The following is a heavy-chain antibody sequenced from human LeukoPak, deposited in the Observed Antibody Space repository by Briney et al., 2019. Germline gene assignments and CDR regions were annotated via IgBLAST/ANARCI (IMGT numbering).Heavy chain of an antibody. Sequence: GRSLRLSCAASGFTFSSYGMHWVRQAPGKGLEWVAVISYDGSNKYYADSVKGRFTISRDNAKNSLYLQMNSLRAEDTAVYYCARHIATIAAAAVDYWGQGTLVTVSS. CDR3: ARHIATIAAAAVDY. CDR2: ISYDGSNK. J-gene: IGHJ4*02. V-gene: IGHV3-30*03. D-gene: IGHD6-13*01. CDR1: GFTFSSYG.